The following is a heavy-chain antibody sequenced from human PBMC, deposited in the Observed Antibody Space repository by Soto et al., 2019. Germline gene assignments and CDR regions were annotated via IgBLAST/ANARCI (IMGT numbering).Heavy chain of an antibody. V-gene: IGHV5-51*01. CDR1: GYSFTSYW. CDR3: AILKVLTGQNYYFDY. J-gene: IGHJ4*02. CDR2: IYPGDSDT. Sequence: HGESLKISCKGSGYSFTSYWIGWVRQMPGKGLEWMGIIYPGDSDTRYSPSFQGQVTISADKSISTAYLQWSSLKASDTAMYYCAILKVLTGQNYYFDYWGQGTLVTVSS. D-gene: IGHD3-9*01.